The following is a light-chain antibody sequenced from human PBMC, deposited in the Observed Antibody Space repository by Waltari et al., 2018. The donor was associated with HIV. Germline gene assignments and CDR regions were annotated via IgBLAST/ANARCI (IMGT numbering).Light chain of an antibody. V-gene: IGLV3-1*01. Sequence: SFELTQPSSVSVSPGHTASITCSGHKLGDKYACWYQQRPGQSPLLVIYQDNKRPSGFPERFSGSNSGDTATLTISGTQAVDEADYYCQAWDSSRPVFGGGTKLTVL. J-gene: IGLJ2*01. CDR3: QAWDSSRPV. CDR1: KLGDKY. CDR2: QDN.